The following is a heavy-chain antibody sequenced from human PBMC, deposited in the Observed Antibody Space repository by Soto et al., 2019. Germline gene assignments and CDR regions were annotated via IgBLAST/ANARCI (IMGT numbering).Heavy chain of an antibody. D-gene: IGHD3-16*01. J-gene: IGHJ5*02. V-gene: IGHV4-31*11. CDR3: AREFERSSIDP. Sequence: PSETLSLTCAVSGGSIISADSYWFWIRKHPGKGLGWIGYSAYSGDTYYNPSLRSRATISADASENKFSLTLRSVTAADTAVYFCAREFERSSIDPWCQGTSVTVSS. CDR2: SAYSGDT. CDR1: GGSIISADSY.